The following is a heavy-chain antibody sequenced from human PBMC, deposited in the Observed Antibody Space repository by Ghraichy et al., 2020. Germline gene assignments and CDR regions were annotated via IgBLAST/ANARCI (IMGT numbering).Heavy chain of an antibody. CDR2: IIPQFGTT. Sequence: SVKVSCRTSGDILSTSAISWLRQAPGQGLEWMGGIIPQFGTTDYADKFQGRVSITADESTRTVYMELSSLRSDDTAIYYCARDMEAATISLGAFDIWGVGTWVTVSS. D-gene: IGHD5-24*01. J-gene: IGHJ3*02. V-gene: IGHV1-69*13. CDR1: GDILSTSA. CDR3: ARDMEAATISLGAFDI.